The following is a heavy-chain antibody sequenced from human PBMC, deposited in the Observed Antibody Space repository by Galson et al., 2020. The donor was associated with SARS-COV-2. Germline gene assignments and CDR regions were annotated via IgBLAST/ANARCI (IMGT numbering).Heavy chain of an antibody. V-gene: IGHV4-34*01. J-gene: IGHJ4*02. CDR1: GESFSGHY. CDR2: INQSGSV. D-gene: IGHD3-22*01. CDR3: ARGHYQISMIVVVFTGGAFYFDF. Sequence: SETLSLTCAAYGESFSGHYWSWIRQPPGKGLEWIGEINQSGSVNYSPSLKSRVTISVDTSKNQFSLKLRSMTAADTGVYYCARGHYQISMIVVVFTGGAFYFDFWGQGTLVTVSS.